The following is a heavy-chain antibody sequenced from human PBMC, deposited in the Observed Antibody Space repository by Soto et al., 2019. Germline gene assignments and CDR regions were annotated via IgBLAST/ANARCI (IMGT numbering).Heavy chain of an antibody. J-gene: IGHJ4*02. Sequence: GESLKISCEFPGYNFDDYWIAWVRQMPGKGLECLGIIYPGDSETRYSPSFQGQVTMSADMSINTAYLQWSSLKASDTAIYYCARRPTSRDFDYWGQGTLVTVSS. CDR1: GYNFDDYW. D-gene: IGHD2-21*01. CDR2: IYPGDSET. V-gene: IGHV5-51*01. CDR3: ARRPTSRDFDY.